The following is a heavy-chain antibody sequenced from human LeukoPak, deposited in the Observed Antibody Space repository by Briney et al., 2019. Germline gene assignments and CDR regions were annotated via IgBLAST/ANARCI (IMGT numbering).Heavy chain of an antibody. CDR3: ARAAPYSSSWWGFYYYYMDV. J-gene: IGHJ6*03. V-gene: IGHV1-8*03. CDR2: MYPNSGNT. D-gene: IGHD6-13*01. CDR1: GYTFTSYD. Sequence: ASVNVSCKASGYTFTSYDINWVRQATGQGLEWVGWMYPNSGNTGYAQKFQGRVTITRNTSISTAYMELSSLRSEDTAVYYCARAAPYSSSWWGFYYYYMDVWGKGTTVTVSS.